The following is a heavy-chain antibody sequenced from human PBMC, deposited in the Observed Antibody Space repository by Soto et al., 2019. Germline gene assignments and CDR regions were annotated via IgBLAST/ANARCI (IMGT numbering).Heavy chain of an antibody. CDR1: GFTFSSYA. CDR2: ISNNGDTA. J-gene: IGHJ4*02. V-gene: IGHV3-23*01. Sequence: GWSLRLSCATSGFTFSSYAMVWVRQAAEKGLEWVASISNNGDTAYYADAVKGRFTISRDNSKNTLYLQMSSLTAEDTAVYYCAKGTSKLDYWGQGTLVPVSS. D-gene: IGHD2-2*01. CDR3: AKGTSKLDY.